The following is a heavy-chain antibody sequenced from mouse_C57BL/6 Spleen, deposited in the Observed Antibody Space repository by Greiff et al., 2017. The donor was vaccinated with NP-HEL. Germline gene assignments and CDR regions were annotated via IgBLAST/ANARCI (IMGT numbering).Heavy chain of an antibody. V-gene: IGHV1-22*01. CDR2: INPNNGGT. CDR3: HLFYYGNGGFAY. Sequence: VHVKQSGPELVKPGASVKMSCKASGYTFTDYNMHWVKQSHGKSLEWIGYINPNNGGTSYNQKFKGKATLTVNKSSSTAYMELRSLTSEDSAVYYCHLFYYGNGGFAYWGQGTLVTVSA. J-gene: IGHJ3*01. D-gene: IGHD2-1*01. CDR1: GYTFTDYN.